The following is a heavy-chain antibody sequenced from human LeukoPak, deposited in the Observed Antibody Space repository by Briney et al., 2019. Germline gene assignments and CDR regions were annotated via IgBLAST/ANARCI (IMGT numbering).Heavy chain of an antibody. CDR1: GGSISSYY. J-gene: IGHJ4*02. Sequence: PSETLSLTCTVSGGSISSYYWSWNRQPPGKGLEWIGYIYYSGSTNYNPSLKSRVTISVDTSKNQFSLKLSSVTAADTAVYYCARVRYGDCFDYWGQGTLVTVSS. D-gene: IGHD4-17*01. CDR2: IYYSGST. CDR3: ARVRYGDCFDY. V-gene: IGHV4-59*01.